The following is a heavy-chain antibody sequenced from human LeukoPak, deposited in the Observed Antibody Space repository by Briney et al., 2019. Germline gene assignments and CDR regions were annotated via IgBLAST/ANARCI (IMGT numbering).Heavy chain of an antibody. J-gene: IGHJ4*02. CDR2: ISGSGGST. CDR1: GFTFSSYA. Sequence: PGGSLRLSCAASGFTFSSYAMSWVRQAPGKGLEWVSAISGSGGSTYYADSVKGRFTISRDNSKNTLYLQMNSLRAEDTAVYYYAKIELVLGTFYFDYWGQGTLVTVSS. CDR3: AKIELVLGTFYFDY. V-gene: IGHV3-23*01. D-gene: IGHD6-13*01.